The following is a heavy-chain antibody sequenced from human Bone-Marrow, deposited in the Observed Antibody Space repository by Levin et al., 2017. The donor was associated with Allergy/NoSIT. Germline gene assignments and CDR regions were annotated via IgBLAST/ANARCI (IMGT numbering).Heavy chain of an antibody. Sequence: GGSLRLSCAASGFTVSSNYMSWVRQAPGKGLEWVSVIYSGGSTYYADSVKGRFTISRDNSKNTLYLQMNSLRAEDTAVYYCARVVWGDPIVVVPAAHLIAGYNWFDPWGQGTLVTVSS. CDR1: GFTVSSNY. V-gene: IGHV3-53*01. J-gene: IGHJ5*02. CDR2: IYSGGST. CDR3: ARVVWGDPIVVVPAAHLIAGYNWFDP. D-gene: IGHD2-2*01.